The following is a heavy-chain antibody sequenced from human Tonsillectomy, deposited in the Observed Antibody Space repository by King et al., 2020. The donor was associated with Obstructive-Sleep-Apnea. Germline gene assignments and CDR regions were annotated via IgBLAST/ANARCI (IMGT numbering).Heavy chain of an antibody. V-gene: IGHV2-70*11. CDR2: IDWDDDK. J-gene: IGHJ4*02. Sequence: TLKESGPALVKPTQTLTLTCTFSGFSLSTSGMCVSWIRQPPGKALEWLARIDWDDDKYYSTSLKTRLTISKDTSKNQVVLTMTNMDPVDTATYYCARIDLVEAVAGYYFDYWGQGTLVTVSS. CDR1: GFSLSTSGMC. CDR3: ARIDLVEAVAGYYFDY. D-gene: IGHD6-19*01.